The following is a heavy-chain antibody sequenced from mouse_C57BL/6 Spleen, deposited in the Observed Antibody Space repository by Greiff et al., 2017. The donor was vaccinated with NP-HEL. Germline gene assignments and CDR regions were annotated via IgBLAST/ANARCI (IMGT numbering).Heavy chain of an antibody. CDR2: ISSGSSTI. CDR1: GFTFSDYG. V-gene: IGHV5-17*01. J-gene: IGHJ4*01. CDR3: ARKYGSSLYYYAMDY. Sequence: EVKLMESGGGLVKPGGSLKLSCAASGFTFSDYGMHWVRQAPEKGLEWVAYISSGSSTIYYADTVKGRFTISRDNAKNTLYLQMPSLRSEDTAMYYCARKYGSSLYYYAMDYWGQGTSVTVSS. D-gene: IGHD1-1*01.